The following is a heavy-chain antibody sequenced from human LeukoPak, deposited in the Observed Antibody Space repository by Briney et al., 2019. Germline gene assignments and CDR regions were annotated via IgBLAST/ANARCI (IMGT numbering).Heavy chain of an antibody. CDR1: GGSISSYY. D-gene: IGHD3-10*01. J-gene: IGHJ4*02. V-gene: IGHV4-4*07. CDR3: ARGVGIGYYGSGSYIGYYFDY. Sequence: SETMSLTCTVSGGSISSYYWGWIRQPAGKGMEWIGRTYTIGSTNYNPSPRTRVTMSVDTSKSEFSLKLSSVTAADTAVYYCARGVGIGYYGSGSYIGYYFDYWGQGTLVTVSS. CDR2: TYTIGST.